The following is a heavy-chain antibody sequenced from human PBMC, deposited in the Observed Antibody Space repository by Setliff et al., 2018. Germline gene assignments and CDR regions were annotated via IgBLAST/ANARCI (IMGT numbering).Heavy chain of an antibody. CDR2: ISSTSTYI. D-gene: IGHD6-19*01. CDR1: GFTFSTYG. Sequence: GGSLRLSCAASGFTFSTYGMNWVRQAPGKGLEWVSSISSTSTYIYYADSVKGRFTISRDNARNSLYLQMNSLRAEDTAVYYCARAPFSSGWYGGWEYYFDYWGQGTQVTVSS. CDR3: ARAPFSSGWYGGWEYYFDY. V-gene: IGHV3-21*01. J-gene: IGHJ4*02.